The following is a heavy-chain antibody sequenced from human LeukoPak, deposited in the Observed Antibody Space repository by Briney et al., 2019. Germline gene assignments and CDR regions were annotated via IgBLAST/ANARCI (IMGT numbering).Heavy chain of an antibody. J-gene: IGHJ6*04. CDR1: GLTFSIHW. V-gene: IGHV3-48*04. CDR2: ISSSGSTI. CDR3: AELGITMIGGV. D-gene: IGHD3-10*02. Sequence: GGSLRLSCAASGLTFSIHWMNWVRQAPGKGLEWVSYISSSGSTIYYADSVKGRFTISRDNAKNSLHLQMNSLRAEDTAVYYCAELGITMIGGVWGKGTTVTISS.